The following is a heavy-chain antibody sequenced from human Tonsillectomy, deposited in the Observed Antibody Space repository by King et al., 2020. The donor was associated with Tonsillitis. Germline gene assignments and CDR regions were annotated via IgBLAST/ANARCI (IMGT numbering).Heavy chain of an antibody. CDR1: GGSISSYY. V-gene: IGHV4-59*01. J-gene: IGHJ6*03. CDR3: ARGRVSFIDDYGDYRQSSDYCYYYYMDV. CDR2: IYYSGST. D-gene: IGHD4-17*01. Sequence: VQLQESGPGLVKPSETLSLTCTVSGGSISSYYWSWIRQPPGKGLEWIGYIYYSGSTNYNPSLKSRVTISVDTSKNQFSLKLSSVTAADTAVYYCARGRVSFIDDYGDYRQSSDYCYYYYMDVWGKGTTVTVSS.